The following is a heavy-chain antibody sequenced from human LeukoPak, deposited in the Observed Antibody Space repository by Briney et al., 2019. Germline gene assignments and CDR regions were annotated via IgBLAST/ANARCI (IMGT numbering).Heavy chain of an antibody. CDR1: GGSISSGGYY. CDR2: IYYSGST. D-gene: IGHD3-3*01. Sequence: PSETLSLTCTVSGGSISSGGYYWSWIRQHPGKGLEWIGYIYYSGSTYYNPSLESRVTISVDTSKNQFSLKLSSVTAADTAVYYCARDLGPGDFWSGYYTGNYGMDVWGQGTTVTVSS. V-gene: IGHV4-31*03. CDR3: ARDLGPGDFWSGYYTGNYGMDV. J-gene: IGHJ6*02.